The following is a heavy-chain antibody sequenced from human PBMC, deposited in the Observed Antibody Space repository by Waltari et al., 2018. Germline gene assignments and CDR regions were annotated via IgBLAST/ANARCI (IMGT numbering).Heavy chain of an antibody. D-gene: IGHD4-17*01. CDR3: ARQHGGSYGMDV. CDR2: IYYSGST. J-gene: IGHJ6*02. CDR1: GGSFSGYY. V-gene: IGHV4-34*01. Sequence: SLTCAVYGGSFSGYYWSWIRQPPGKGLERIGSIYYSGSTYYNPSLKSRVTISVDTSKNQFSLKLSSVTAADTAVYYCARQHGGSYGMDVWGQGTTVTVSS.